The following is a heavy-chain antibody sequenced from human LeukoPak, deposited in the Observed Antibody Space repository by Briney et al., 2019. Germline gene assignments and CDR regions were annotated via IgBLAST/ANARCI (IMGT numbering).Heavy chain of an antibody. Sequence: PVGYLRLSCAASGFTFSSYGMHWVRQAPGKGLEWVAVMYCGGTYEYYADSVKGRFSISGDNSKNVLYLQMNSLRAEDTAIYYCARGLYCTSSSCYFGGGNFYYYMDVWGRGTTVRVSS. CDR2: MYCGGTYE. J-gene: IGHJ6*03. V-gene: IGHV3-33*01. CDR3: ARGLYCTSSSCYFGGGNFYYYMDV. D-gene: IGHD2-2*01. CDR1: GFTFSSYG.